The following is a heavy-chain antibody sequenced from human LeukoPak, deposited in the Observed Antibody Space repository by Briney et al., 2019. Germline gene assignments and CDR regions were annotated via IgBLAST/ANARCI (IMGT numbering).Heavy chain of an antibody. Sequence: GGSLRLSCAASGFTFSSYGMHWVRQAPGKGLEWVAFIRYDGSNKYYADSVKGRFTISRDNSKNTLYLQMNSLRAEDTAVYYCAKGRVEVLLWFGGAISYWGQGTLVTVSS. CDR2: IRYDGSNK. J-gene: IGHJ4*02. V-gene: IGHV3-30*02. CDR3: AKGRVEVLLWFGGAISY. CDR1: GFTFSSYG. D-gene: IGHD3-10*01.